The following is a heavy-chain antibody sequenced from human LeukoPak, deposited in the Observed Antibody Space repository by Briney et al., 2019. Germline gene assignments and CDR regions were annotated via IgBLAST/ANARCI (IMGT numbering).Heavy chain of an antibody. J-gene: IGHJ4*02. V-gene: IGHV3-33*01. Sequence: GGSLRLSCAASGFTFSGYGMHWVRQAPGKGLEWVAIIWANGNNKYYADSLKGRFTVSRDNSKDTLYLQMNNLRAEDTAVYHCVSGYPYYFDYWGQGTLVTVSS. CDR2: IWANGNNK. D-gene: IGHD6-25*01. CDR3: VSGYPYYFDY. CDR1: GFTFSGYG.